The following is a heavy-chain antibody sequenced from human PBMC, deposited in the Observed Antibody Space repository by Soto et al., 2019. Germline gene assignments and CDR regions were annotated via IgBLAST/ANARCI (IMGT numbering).Heavy chain of an antibody. CDR3: ARDSSGWTFDY. Sequence: QVQLVESGGGVVQPGRSLRLSCAASGFTFSSYGMHWVRQAPGKGLEWVAVIWYDGSNKYYADSVKGRFTISRDNSKNPLYLQMNSLRAEDTAVYYCARDSSGWTFDYWGQGTLVTVSS. J-gene: IGHJ4*02. D-gene: IGHD6-19*01. V-gene: IGHV3-33*01. CDR1: GFTFSSYG. CDR2: IWYDGSNK.